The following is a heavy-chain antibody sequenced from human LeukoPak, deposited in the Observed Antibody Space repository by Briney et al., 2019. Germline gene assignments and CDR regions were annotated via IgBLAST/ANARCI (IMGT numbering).Heavy chain of an antibody. Sequence: GGSLRLSCAASGFSFNKHGMNWVRQAPGKGLERVSGVSPSGDITYYADSVKGRFTISRDNSKNTLYLEVISLTAEDTAVYYCAKDDAWLRFGEWSQGTLVTVSS. CDR1: GFSFNKHG. J-gene: IGHJ4*02. V-gene: IGHV3-23*01. CDR2: VSPSGDIT. D-gene: IGHD3-10*01. CDR3: AKDDAWLRFGE.